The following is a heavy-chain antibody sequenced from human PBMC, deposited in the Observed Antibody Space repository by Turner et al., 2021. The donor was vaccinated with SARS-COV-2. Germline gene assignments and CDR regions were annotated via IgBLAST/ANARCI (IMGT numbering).Heavy chain of an antibody. CDR3: ARISAYDSSGYYFDY. Sequence: QVQLVQSGADVKKPGSSVKVSCQASGGTFISYAITWVRQAPGQGLEWMGGIIPIFGTANYAQKFQGRVTITADDSTSTAYMELSSLRSEDTAVYYCARISAYDSSGYYFDYWGQGTLVTVSS. D-gene: IGHD3-22*01. CDR2: IIPIFGTA. J-gene: IGHJ4*02. CDR1: GGTFISYA. V-gene: IGHV1-69*01.